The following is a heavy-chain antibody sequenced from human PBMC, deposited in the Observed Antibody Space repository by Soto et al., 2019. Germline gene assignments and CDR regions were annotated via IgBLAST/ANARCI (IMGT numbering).Heavy chain of an antibody. Sequence: QVQLVQSAAEVKKPGASVKVSCKASGYTFTNYGITWVRQAPGQGLEWMGWINTYNGNTNFVQKFQGRVTMTTDTAMTTAYMQLRSLRSDDTAVYYCARDLDFWGQGTLVTVSS. CDR1: GYTFTNYG. J-gene: IGHJ4*02. V-gene: IGHV1-18*01. CDR3: ARDLDF. CDR2: INTYNGNT.